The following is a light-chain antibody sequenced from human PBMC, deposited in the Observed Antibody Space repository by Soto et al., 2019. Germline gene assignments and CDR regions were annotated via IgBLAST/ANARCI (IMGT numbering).Light chain of an antibody. CDR1: QSLSGNY. CDR3: QQYGSSHMYT. CDR2: GAS. Sequence: DIVLTQSPGTLSLSPGERATLSCRASQSLSGNYLAWYQQRPGQPPRLLIYGASSRATSIPDRFSGSGSGTDFTLTISRLEPEDFAVYICQQYGSSHMYTFGQGTKLEIK. V-gene: IGKV3-20*01. J-gene: IGKJ2*01.